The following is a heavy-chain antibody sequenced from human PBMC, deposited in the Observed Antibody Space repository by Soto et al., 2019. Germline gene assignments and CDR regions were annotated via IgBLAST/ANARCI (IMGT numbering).Heavy chain of an antibody. Sequence: EVQLVESGGGLVQPGGSLRLSCAASGFIFSSYEMNWVRQAPGKGLEWVSYISRSGRTIFHADSVKGRFTICRDNAKNSLSLQMNNLRAEDSAIYYCAREVYGAYGHDALDIWGQGTMVTVFS. J-gene: IGHJ3*02. CDR1: GFIFSSYE. D-gene: IGHD5-12*01. CDR3: AREVYGAYGHDALDI. V-gene: IGHV3-48*03. CDR2: ISRSGRTI.